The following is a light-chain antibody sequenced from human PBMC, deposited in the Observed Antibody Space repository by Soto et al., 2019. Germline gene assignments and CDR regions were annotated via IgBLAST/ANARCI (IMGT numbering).Light chain of an antibody. Sequence: DIQVTQSPSTLSASVGDRVTISCRASQNINDLLAWYQQKSGKAPKVVIYKASSLESGVPSRFSGSGSGTEFTLTISSLQTEDFATYYCQQYGANSPWTFGQGTKVEIK. CDR1: QNINDL. V-gene: IGKV1-5*03. CDR2: KAS. CDR3: QQYGANSPWT. J-gene: IGKJ1*01.